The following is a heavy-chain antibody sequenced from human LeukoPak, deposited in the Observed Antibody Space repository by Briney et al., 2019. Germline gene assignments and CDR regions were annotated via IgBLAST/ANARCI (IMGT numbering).Heavy chain of an antibody. D-gene: IGHD3-22*01. V-gene: IGHV4-34*08. CDR3: VTYYFDSSGPKKNY. J-gene: IGHJ4*02. CDR2: INHSGST. CDR1: GFTVSSNS. Sequence: GSLRLSCAASGFTVSSNSMSWIRQPPGKGLEWIGEINHSGSTNYNPSLKSRVTISVDTSKKQFSLKLSSVTAADTAVYYCVTYYFDSSGPKKNYWGQGTLVTVSS.